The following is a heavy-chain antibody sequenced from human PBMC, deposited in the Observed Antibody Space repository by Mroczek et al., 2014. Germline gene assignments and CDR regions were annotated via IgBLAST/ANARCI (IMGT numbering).Heavy chain of an antibody. V-gene: IGHV1-46*03. CDR2: INPSGGST. CDR1: GYTFTSYY. D-gene: IGHD3-16*01. CDR3: ASTFGDYGPFDY. Sequence: QVQLQQSGAEVKKPGASVKVSCKASGYTFTSYYMHWVRQAPGQGLEWMGIINPSGGSTSYAQKFQGRVTMTRDTSTSTVYMELSSLRSEDTAVYYCASTFGDYGPFDYWGQGTLVTVSS. J-gene: IGHJ4*02.